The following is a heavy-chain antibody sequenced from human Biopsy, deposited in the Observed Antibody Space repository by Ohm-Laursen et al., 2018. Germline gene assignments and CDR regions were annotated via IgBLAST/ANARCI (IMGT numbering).Heavy chain of an antibody. CDR2: IFNSANT. V-gene: IGHV4-31*01. CDR1: GGPISSGGSY. J-gene: IGHJ5*02. Sequence: SQTLSLTCTVSGGPISSGGSYWSWIRQRPGKGLEWIGYIFNSANTYYNPSLKNLITISGDTSKNQFSLKLNSVTAADTAVYYCARGDYLDSNGYFWFDPWGQGTLVTVSS. D-gene: IGHD3-22*01. CDR3: ARGDYLDSNGYFWFDP.